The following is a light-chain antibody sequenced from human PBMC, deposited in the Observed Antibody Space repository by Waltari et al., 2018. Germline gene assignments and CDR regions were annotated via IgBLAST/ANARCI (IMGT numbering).Light chain of an antibody. CDR1: QSVVNF. V-gene: IGKV3-11*01. Sequence: ETVLTQSPATLSLSPGARATLSCRASQSVVNFLVWYQQKPGQAPRLLIYDASNRATGIPARFSGSASGTDFTLTITNVEPEDSAFYYCQQRSSWPLTFGGGTKLEIK. CDR3: QQRSSWPLT. J-gene: IGKJ4*01. CDR2: DAS.